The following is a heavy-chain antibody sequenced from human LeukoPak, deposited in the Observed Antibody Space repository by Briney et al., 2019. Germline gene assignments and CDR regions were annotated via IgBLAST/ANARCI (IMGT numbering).Heavy chain of an antibody. J-gene: IGHJ4*02. Sequence: PSETLSLTCAVYGGSFSGYYWSWIRQPPGKGLEWIGEINHSGSTNYNPSLQSRVTISVDTSKNQFSLKLSSVTAADTAVYYCARPSWAGDYYGSGVFDYWGQGTLVTVSS. CDR2: INHSGST. V-gene: IGHV4-34*01. D-gene: IGHD3-10*01. CDR3: ARPSWAGDYYGSGVFDY. CDR1: GGSFSGYY.